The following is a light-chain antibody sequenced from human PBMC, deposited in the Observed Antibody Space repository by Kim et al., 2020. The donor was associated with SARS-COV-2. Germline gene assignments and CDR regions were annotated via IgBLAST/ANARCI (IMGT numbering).Light chain of an antibody. V-gene: IGLV2-14*03. J-gene: IGLJ1*01. Sequence: SYSIACTEPLADLGDYDPVSCEQHTPGKAPKLIIFDVNTRPAGTSHLFSGSKSGNTASLTISGLQAEDEGDYYCSSYTTSSTYVFGTGTKVTVL. CDR2: DVN. CDR3: SSYTTSSTYV. CDR1: LADLGDYDP.